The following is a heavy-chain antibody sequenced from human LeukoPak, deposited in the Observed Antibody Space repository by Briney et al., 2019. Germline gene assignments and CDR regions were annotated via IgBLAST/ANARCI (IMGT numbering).Heavy chain of an antibody. CDR2: ISWNSGSI. J-gene: IGHJ4*02. V-gene: IGHV3-9*01. CDR1: GFTFDDYA. D-gene: IGHD6-19*01. CDR3: AKTGMASGLHMYYFDY. Sequence: GGSLRLSCAASGFTFDDYAMHWVRQAPGKGLEWVSGISWNSGSIGYADSVKGRFTISRDNAKNSLYLQMNSLRAEDTALYYCAKTGMASGLHMYYFDYWGQGTLVTVSS.